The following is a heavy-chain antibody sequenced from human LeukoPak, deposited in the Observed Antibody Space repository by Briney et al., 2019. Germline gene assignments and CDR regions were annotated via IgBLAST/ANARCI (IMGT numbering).Heavy chain of an antibody. D-gene: IGHD6-19*01. CDR2: ISAYNGNT. CDR3: ASNVAVAGDYNWFDP. Sequence: GASVTVSCKASGYTFTSYGISWVRQAPGHGLEWMGWISAYNGNTNYAQKLQGRVTMTTDTSTSTAYMELRSLRSDDTAVYYCASNVAVAGDYNWFDPWGQGTLVTVSS. CDR1: GYTFTSYG. V-gene: IGHV1-18*01. J-gene: IGHJ5*02.